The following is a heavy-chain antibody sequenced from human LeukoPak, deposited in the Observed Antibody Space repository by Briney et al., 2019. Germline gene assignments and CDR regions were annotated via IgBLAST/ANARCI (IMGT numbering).Heavy chain of an antibody. CDR1: GGSISSYY. J-gene: IGHJ4*02. CDR3: ARGSIAVAGPHFDY. D-gene: IGHD6-19*01. V-gene: IGHV4-59*01. CDR2: IYYSGST. Sequence: SETLSLTCTVSGGSISSYYWSWIRQPPGKGLEWTGYIYYSGSTNYNPSLKSRVTISVDTSKNQFSLKLSSVTAADTAVYYCARGSIAVAGPHFDYWGQGTLVTVSS.